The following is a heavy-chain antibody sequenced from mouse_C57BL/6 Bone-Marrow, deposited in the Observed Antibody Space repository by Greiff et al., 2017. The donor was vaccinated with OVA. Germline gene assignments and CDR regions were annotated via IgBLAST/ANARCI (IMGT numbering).Heavy chain of an antibody. D-gene: IGHD2-3*01. V-gene: IGHV1-26*01. Sequence: EVQLQQSGPELVKPGASVKISCKASGYTFTDYYMNWVKQSHGKSLEWIGDINPNNGGTSYNQKFKGKATLTVDKSSSTAYMELRSLTSEDSAVYYCARHDGYYVRFAYWGQGTLVTVSA. CDR1: GYTFTDYY. J-gene: IGHJ3*01. CDR3: ARHDGYYVRFAY. CDR2: INPNNGGT.